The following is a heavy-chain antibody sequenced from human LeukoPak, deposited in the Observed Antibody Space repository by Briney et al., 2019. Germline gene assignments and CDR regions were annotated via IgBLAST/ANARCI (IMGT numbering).Heavy chain of an antibody. CDR1: GYTFTSYY. J-gene: IGHJ6*03. CDR3: ARDHLAVAGYYCMDV. V-gene: IGHV1-46*01. CDR2: INPSGGST. Sequence: ASVKVSCKASGYTFTSYYMHWVRQAPGQGLEWMGIINPSGGSTSYAQKFQGRVTMTRDTSTSTVYMELSSLRSEDTAVYYCARDHLAVAGYYCMDVWGKGTTVTISS. D-gene: IGHD6-19*01.